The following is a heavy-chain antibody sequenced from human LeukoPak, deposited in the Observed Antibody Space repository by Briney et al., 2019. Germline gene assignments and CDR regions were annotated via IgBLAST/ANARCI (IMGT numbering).Heavy chain of an antibody. CDR3: AREFGGYDSFFDY. V-gene: IGHV4-31*03. J-gene: IGHJ4*02. D-gene: IGHD5-12*01. CDR2: IYYSGST. Sequence: PSETLSLTCTVSGGSISSGGYYWSWIRQHPGKGLEWIGYIYYSGSTYYNPSLKSRVTISVDTSKNQFSLKLSSVTAADTAVYYCAREFGGYDSFFDYWGQETLVTVSS. CDR1: GGSISSGGYY.